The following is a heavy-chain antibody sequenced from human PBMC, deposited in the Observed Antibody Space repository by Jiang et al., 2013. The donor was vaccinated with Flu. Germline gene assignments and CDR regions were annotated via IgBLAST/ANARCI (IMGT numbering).Heavy chain of an antibody. Sequence: QSGSELKKPGASVKVSCKASGYTFTNYAMSWLRQAPGQGLQWIGWINTNSGNPTNAQGFTGRFAISLDTSVSTTYLQVNSLQADDTAVYFCARYGHGSAWYDAWGQGPWSPSPQ. CDR2: INTNSGNP. V-gene: IGHV7-4-1*02. CDR1: GYTFTNYA. D-gene: IGHD6-19*01. CDR3: ARYGHGSAWYDA. J-gene: IGHJ5*02.